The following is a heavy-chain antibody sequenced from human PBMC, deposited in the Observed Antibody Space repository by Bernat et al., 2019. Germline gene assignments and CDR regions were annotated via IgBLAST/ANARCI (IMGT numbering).Heavy chain of an antibody. J-gene: IGHJ4*02. CDR3: AREGWSTLAAAGTGAGY. D-gene: IGHD6-13*01. CDR2: IWWDTSNT. CDR1: GFIFSSYG. Sequence: QVQLVESGGRVVQPGTSLRLSCEASGFIFSSYGMHWVRQAPGKGLEWVGVIWWDTSNTHYSDAVRGRFIISRDDSKNTLFLQMNSLRGDDTAIYYCAREGWSTLAAAGTGAGYWGQGTLVSVSS. V-gene: IGHV3-33*01.